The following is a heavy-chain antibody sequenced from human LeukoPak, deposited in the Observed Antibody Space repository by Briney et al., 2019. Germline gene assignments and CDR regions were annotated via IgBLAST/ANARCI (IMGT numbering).Heavy chain of an antibody. CDR1: GGTLSRYA. D-gene: IGHD3-3*01. Sequence: SVKVSCKTSGGTLSRYAISWVRQAPGQGLEWMGEIIPIFGTPNYAQKFQGRVTITADESTSTAYMELSSLRSEDTAVYYCARALERITIFGVVPPDWFDPWGQGTLVTVSS. V-gene: IGHV1-69*13. J-gene: IGHJ5*02. CDR3: ARALERITIFGVVPPDWFDP. CDR2: IIPIFGTP.